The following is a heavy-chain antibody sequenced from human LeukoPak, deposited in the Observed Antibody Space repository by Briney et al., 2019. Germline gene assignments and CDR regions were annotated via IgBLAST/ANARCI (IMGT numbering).Heavy chain of an antibody. CDR2: ITSSGST. V-gene: IGHV3-23*01. CDR1: GFTFNNYA. J-gene: IGHJ4*02. Sequence: GGSLRLSCAASGFTFNNYAMNWVRQAPGKGLEWVSVITSSGSTYYADSVKGRFTISRDNSKNTLYLQMNSLRAEDTAIYYCAKDLYGDYDFDCWGRGTLVTVSS. D-gene: IGHD4-17*01. CDR3: AKDLYGDYDFDC.